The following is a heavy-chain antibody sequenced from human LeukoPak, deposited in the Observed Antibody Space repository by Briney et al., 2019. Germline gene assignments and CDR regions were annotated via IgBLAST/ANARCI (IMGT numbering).Heavy chain of an antibody. CDR1: GGSISSYY. J-gene: IGHJ4*02. V-gene: IGHV4-59*01. Sequence: PSETLSLTCNVSGGSISSYYWSWIRQPPGKGLEWIGYIYYSGSTNYNPSLQSRVTISVDTSKNQFSLKLSSVTAADTAVYYCASAYYDSSGYYYSWDYWGQGTLVTVSS. CDR2: IYYSGST. D-gene: IGHD3-22*01. CDR3: ASAYYDSSGYYYSWDY.